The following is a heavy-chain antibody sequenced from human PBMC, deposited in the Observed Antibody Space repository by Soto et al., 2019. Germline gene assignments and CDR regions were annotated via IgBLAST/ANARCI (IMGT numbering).Heavy chain of an antibody. V-gene: IGHV4-39*01. CDR2: IYYSGST. J-gene: IGHJ6*02. Sequence: SETLSLTCTVPGGSISSSSYYWGWIRQPPGKGLEWIGSIYYSGSTYYNPSLKSRVTISVDTSKNQFSLKLSSVTAADTAVYYCARQPYSSSFYYYYGMDVWGQGTTVTVSS. CDR3: ARQPYSSSFYYYYGMDV. CDR1: GGSISSSSYY. D-gene: IGHD6-6*01.